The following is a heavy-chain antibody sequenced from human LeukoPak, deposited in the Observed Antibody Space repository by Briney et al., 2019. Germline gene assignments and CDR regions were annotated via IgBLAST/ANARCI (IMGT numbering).Heavy chain of an antibody. CDR2: ISYDGSNK. J-gene: IGHJ4*02. Sequence: GGSLRLSCAASGFTFSSYTMHWVRQAPGKGLEWVAVISYDGSNKYYADSVKGRFTISRDNSKNTLYLQMSSLRDEDTAVYYCAREMTTTETFGYWGQGTLVTVSS. CDR1: GFTFSSYT. CDR3: AREMTTTETFGY. V-gene: IGHV3-30-3*01. D-gene: IGHD5-24*01.